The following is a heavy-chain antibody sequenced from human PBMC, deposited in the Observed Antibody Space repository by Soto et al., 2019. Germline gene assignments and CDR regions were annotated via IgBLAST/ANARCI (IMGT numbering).Heavy chain of an antibody. J-gene: IGHJ4*02. Sequence: SETLSLTCTVSGGSISSYYWSWIRQPPGKGLEWIGYIYYSGSTNYNPSLKSRVTISVDTSKNQFSLKLSSVTAADTAVYYCARATKGELLYYFDYWGQGTLVTISS. CDR1: GGSISSYY. CDR2: IYYSGST. D-gene: IGHD1-26*01. CDR3: ARATKGELLYYFDY. V-gene: IGHV4-59*01.